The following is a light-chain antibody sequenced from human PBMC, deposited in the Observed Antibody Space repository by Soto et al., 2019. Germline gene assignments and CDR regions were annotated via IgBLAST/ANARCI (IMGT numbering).Light chain of an antibody. CDR3: QQYGSSPTT. V-gene: IGKV3-20*01. CDR2: GAS. J-gene: IGKJ1*01. CDR1: QSVSSSY. Sequence: EIVLTQSPGTLSLSPGERATLSCRAGQSVSSSYLAWYQQKPGQAPRLLIYGASSRATGIPDRFSGSGSGTGFTLTISRLEPEDFEVYYCQQYGSSPTTFGQGTKVEIK.